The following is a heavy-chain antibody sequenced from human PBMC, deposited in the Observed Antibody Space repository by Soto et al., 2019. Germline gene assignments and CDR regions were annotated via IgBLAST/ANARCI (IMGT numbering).Heavy chain of an antibody. CDR1: GYTFTSYA. Sequence: ASVKVSCKASGYTFTSYAMHWVRQAPGQRREWMGWINAGNGNTKYSQKFQGRVTITRDTSARTAYMELSRLRSEETAVYYCERDNSLYYDFWSGYANHGMDVWGQGTTVTVSS. D-gene: IGHD3-3*01. CDR3: ERDNSLYYDFWSGYANHGMDV. V-gene: IGHV1-3*01. CDR2: INAGNGNT. J-gene: IGHJ6*02.